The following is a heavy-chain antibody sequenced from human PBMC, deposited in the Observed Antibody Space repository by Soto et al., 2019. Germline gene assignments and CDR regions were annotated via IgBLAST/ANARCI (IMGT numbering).Heavy chain of an antibody. CDR2: ISYTGDTK. CDR1: GFTLSDYP. V-gene: IGHV3-30-3*01. J-gene: IGHJ4*02. Sequence: PGGSLRLSCAASGFTLSDYPMHWVRQAPGKGLEWVAVISYTGDTKLYADSVTGRFTISRDTSKNTLYLQMTSLRPDDMAFYYCARALFRGAPHYFDTWGKETLVTVSS. D-gene: IGHD3-10*01. CDR3: ARALFRGAPHYFDT.